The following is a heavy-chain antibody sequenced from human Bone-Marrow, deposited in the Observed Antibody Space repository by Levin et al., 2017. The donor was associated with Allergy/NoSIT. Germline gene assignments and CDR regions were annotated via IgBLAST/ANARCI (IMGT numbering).Heavy chain of an antibody. CDR1: GFIFEREA. CDR3: AREGPVFENMPFREPNAFDL. Sequence: PGGSLRLSCAASGFIFEREAMHWVRQAPGKGLEWVANIFFDGSEKFHAESVRGRFTISRDNRKNTLYLQMASLRPEETAVYYCAREGPVFENMPFREPNAFDLWGHGTMVIVSA. J-gene: IGHJ3*01. D-gene: IGHD1-14*01. V-gene: IGHV3-30-3*01. CDR2: IFFDGSEK.